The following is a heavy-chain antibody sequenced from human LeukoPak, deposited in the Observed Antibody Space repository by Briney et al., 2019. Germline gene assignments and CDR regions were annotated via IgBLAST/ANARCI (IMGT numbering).Heavy chain of an antibody. CDR2: INHSGST. CDR1: GGSFGGYY. Sequence: PSETLSLTCAVYGGSFGGYYWSWIRQPPGKGLEWIGEINHSGSTNYNPSLKSRVTISVDTSKNQFSLKLSSVTAADTAVYYCARVGRCSGGSCYPVYYYYYMDVWGKGTTVTVSS. V-gene: IGHV4-34*01. D-gene: IGHD2-15*01. CDR3: ARVGRCSGGSCYPVYYYYYMDV. J-gene: IGHJ6*03.